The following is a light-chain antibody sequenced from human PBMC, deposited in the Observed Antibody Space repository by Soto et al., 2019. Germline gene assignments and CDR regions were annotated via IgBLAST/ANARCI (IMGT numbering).Light chain of an antibody. CDR2: GAS. Sequence: EIVMTQSPATLSVSPGERATLSCRASQSVSSNLARYQQKPGQAPRLLIYGASTRATGIPARFSGSGSGTEFTLTISSLQSEDFAVYYCQQYNNWPSTFAQGTKVDIK. CDR1: QSVSSN. CDR3: QQYNNWPST. J-gene: IGKJ1*01. V-gene: IGKV3-15*01.